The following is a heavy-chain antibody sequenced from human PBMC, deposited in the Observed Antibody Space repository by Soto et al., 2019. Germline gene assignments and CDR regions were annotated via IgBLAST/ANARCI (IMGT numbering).Heavy chain of an antibody. J-gene: IGHJ6*02. V-gene: IGHV4-30-4*01. CDR3: AISPKTDVRKSLYYYYYGMDV. D-gene: IGHD3-16*01. CDR2: IYYSGST. CDR1: GGSISSGDYY. Sequence: SETLSLTCTVSGGSISSGDYYWSWIRQPPGKGLEWVGYIYYSGSTYYNPSLKSRVTISVDTSKNQFSLKLSSVTAADTAVYYCAISPKTDVRKSLYYYYYGMDVWGQGTTVTVSS.